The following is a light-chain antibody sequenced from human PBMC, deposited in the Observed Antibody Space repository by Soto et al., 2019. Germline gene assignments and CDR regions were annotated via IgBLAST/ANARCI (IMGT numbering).Light chain of an antibody. J-gene: IGKJ4*01. Sequence: IGWTKSQDTLSLSPGERVTLSCRASQSVTTRLAWYQHKPGQAPTLLMSGASNRASGVPVRFSGSGSGTDFTLTISSLQPEDFATYYCQQANSFPLTFGGGTKVAIK. CDR2: GAS. V-gene: IGKV3-11*01. CDR3: QQANSFPLT. CDR1: QSVTTR.